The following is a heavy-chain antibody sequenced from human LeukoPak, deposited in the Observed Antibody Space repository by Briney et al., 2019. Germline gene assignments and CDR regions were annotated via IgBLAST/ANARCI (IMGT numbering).Heavy chain of an antibody. CDR3: ARDHRGIAADWFDP. CDR1: GGTFSSYA. D-gene: IGHD6-13*01. Sequence: SVKVSCKASGGTFSSYAISWVRQAPGQGIEWMGGIIPIFGTANYAQKFQGRVTITADKSTSTAYMELSSLRSEDTAVYYCARDHRGIAADWFDPWGQGTLVTVSS. J-gene: IGHJ5*02. CDR2: IIPIFGTA. V-gene: IGHV1-69*06.